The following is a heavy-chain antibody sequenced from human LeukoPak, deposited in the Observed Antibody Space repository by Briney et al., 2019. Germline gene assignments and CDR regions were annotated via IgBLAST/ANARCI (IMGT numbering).Heavy chain of an antibody. CDR1: GYTFSSYG. CDR3: AQDLGGGGGCYYL. V-gene: IGHV3-30*18. J-gene: IGHJ2*01. Sequence: GGSLRLSCAASGYTFSSYGMHWVRQAPGKGLEWVAIISYDGSNKYYADSVQGRFTISRDNSKNTLYLQMNSLRAEDTAVYYCAQDLGGGGGCYYLWGRGTLVTVSS. CDR2: ISYDGSNK. D-gene: IGHD6-19*01.